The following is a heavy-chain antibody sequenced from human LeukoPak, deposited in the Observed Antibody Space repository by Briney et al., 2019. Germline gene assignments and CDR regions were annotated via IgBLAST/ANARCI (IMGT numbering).Heavy chain of an antibody. J-gene: IGHJ4*02. V-gene: IGHV3-48*03. D-gene: IGHD3-10*01. CDR1: GFTFSSYE. CDR3: ARAVRGVIRAFDY. CDR2: ISSSGSII. Sequence: GGSLRLSCVASGFTFSSYEMNWVRQAPGKGLEWVSYISSSGSIIYYTDSVKGRFTISRDNAKRSLYLQMNSLRAEDTAVYYCARAVRGVIRAFDYWGQGTLVTVSS.